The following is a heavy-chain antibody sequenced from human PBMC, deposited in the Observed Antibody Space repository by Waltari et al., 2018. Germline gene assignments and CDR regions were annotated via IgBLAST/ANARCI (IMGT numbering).Heavy chain of an antibody. CDR1: GYTFTDYY. CDR2: VDPEDGET. Sequence: EVQLVQSGAEVKKPGATVKISCKASGYTFTDYYMHWVQQAPGKGLEWMGRVDPEDGETIYAEKFQGRVTITADTSKNQFSLKLSSVTAADTAVYYCARSAFIASRRGYWGQGTLVTVSS. J-gene: IGHJ4*02. CDR3: ARSAFIASRRGY. V-gene: IGHV1-69-2*01. D-gene: IGHD3-10*01.